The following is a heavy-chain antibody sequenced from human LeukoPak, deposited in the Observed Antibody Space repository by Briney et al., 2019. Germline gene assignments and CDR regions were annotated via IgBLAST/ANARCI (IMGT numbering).Heavy chain of an antibody. Sequence: GGSLRLSCTASGFTFSSYAMSWVRQAPGKGLEWVSGISGSGDSTYNSDSVKGRFTISRDNSTSRLYLQLNSLRAEDTAVYSCAKVGCSGASRSDPTRRDPYFDYWGQGTLVTVSS. CDR3: AKVGCSGASRSDPTRRDPYFDY. V-gene: IGHV3-23*01. CDR2: ISGSGDST. D-gene: IGHD2-15*01. CDR1: GFTFSSYA. J-gene: IGHJ4*02.